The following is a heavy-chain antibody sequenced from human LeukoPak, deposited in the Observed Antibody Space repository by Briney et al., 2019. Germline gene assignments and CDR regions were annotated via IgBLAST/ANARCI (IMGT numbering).Heavy chain of an antibody. V-gene: IGHV3-23*01. Sequence: GGSLRLSCAVSGFTFSSYAMSWVRQASGKGLEWVSAISGSGGSTYYADSVKGRFTISRDNSKNTLYLQMNSLRAEDTAVYYCAKDRLWFGELLVFYFDYWGQGTLVTVSS. CDR2: ISGSGGST. J-gene: IGHJ4*02. CDR1: GFTFSSYA. D-gene: IGHD3-10*01. CDR3: AKDRLWFGELLVFYFDY.